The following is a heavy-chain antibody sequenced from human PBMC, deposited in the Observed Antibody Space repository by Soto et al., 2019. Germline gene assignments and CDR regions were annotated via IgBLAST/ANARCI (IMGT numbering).Heavy chain of an antibody. V-gene: IGHV1-18*01. J-gene: IGHJ4*02. CDR3: AGGNDYVWGSYRYTFDY. CDR1: GYTFTSYG. CDR2: ISAYNGNT. Sequence: QVQLVQSGAEVKKPGASVKVSCKASGYTFTSYGISWVRQAPGQGLEWMGWISAYNGNTNYAQKLQGRVTMTTDTSTSTAYMEMRSRRSDDTAVYYCAGGNDYVWGSYRYTFDYWGQGTLVTVSS. D-gene: IGHD3-16*02.